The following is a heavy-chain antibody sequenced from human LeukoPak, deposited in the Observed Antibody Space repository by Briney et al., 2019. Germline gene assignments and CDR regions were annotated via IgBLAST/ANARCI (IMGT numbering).Heavy chain of an antibody. CDR3: ALRFPAFDI. Sequence: SETLSLTCTVSGASISSSSYYWGWLRQPPGKGLEWIGSIYYSGSTYYNPSLKSRVTISVDTSKNQFSLKLSSVTAADTAVYYCALRFPAFDIWGQGTMVTVSS. J-gene: IGHJ3*02. V-gene: IGHV4-39*01. CDR1: GASISSSSYY. D-gene: IGHD3-16*01. CDR2: IYYSGST.